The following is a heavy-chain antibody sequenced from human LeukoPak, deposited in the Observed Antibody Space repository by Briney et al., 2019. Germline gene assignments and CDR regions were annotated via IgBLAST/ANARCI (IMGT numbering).Heavy chain of an antibody. CDR2: INSDGSST. Sequence: GGSLRLSCAASGFTFSSYWMHWVRQAPGKGLVWVSRINSDGSSTSYADSVKGRFTISRDDSKNTMFLQMNSLRVEDTAVYYCAKVKLVGHSAFDTWGQGTLVTVPS. CDR3: AKVKLVGHSAFDT. J-gene: IGHJ4*02. D-gene: IGHD2-2*01. V-gene: IGHV3-74*01. CDR1: GFTFSSYW.